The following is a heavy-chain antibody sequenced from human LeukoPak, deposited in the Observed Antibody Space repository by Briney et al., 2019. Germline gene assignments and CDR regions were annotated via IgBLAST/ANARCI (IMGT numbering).Heavy chain of an antibody. CDR3: AKDGYSYGPPYYYMDV. V-gene: IGHV3-30*02. D-gene: IGHD5-18*01. CDR2: IRYDGSNK. J-gene: IGHJ6*03. CDR1: GFTFSSYG. Sequence: PGGSLRLFXAASGFTFSSYGMHWVRQAPGKGLEWVGFIRYDGSNKYYADSVKGRFTISRDNSKNTLYLQMNSLRAEDTAVYYCAKDGYSYGPPYYYMDVWGKGTTVTVSS.